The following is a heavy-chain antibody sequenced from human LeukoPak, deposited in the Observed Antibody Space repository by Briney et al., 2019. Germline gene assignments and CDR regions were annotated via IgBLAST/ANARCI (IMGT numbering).Heavy chain of an antibody. J-gene: IGHJ3*02. CDR3: ATRDRGWAFDI. CDR2: FDREDGER. V-gene: IGHV1-24*01. Sequence: GASVKVSCKVSGYSLSEMSIHWVRLAPGKGLEWVANFDREDGERTYAQKFQGRVTMTEDTSTDTAYMELSSLRSEDTAVYYCATRDRGWAFDIWGQGTMVTVSS. D-gene: IGHD6-19*01. CDR1: GYSLSEMS.